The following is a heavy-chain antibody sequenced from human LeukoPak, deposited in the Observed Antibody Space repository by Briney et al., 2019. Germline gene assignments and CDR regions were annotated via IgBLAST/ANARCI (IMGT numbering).Heavy chain of an antibody. CDR2: ISYDGSNK. V-gene: IGHV3-30*04. D-gene: IGHD1-26*01. CDR3: ARDARWELQGWFDP. CDR1: GFTFSSYA. J-gene: IGHJ5*02. Sequence: GGSLRLSCAASGFTFSSYAMHWVRQAPGKGLEWVAVISYDGSNKYYADSVKGRFTISRDNSKNTLYLQMNSLRAEDTAVYYCARDARWELQGWFDPWGQGTLVTVSS.